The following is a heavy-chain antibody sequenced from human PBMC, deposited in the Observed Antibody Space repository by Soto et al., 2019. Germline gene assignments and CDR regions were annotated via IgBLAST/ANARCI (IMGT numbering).Heavy chain of an antibody. J-gene: IGHJ4*02. D-gene: IGHD2-15*01. V-gene: IGHV3-30*04. Sequence: GGSLRLSFTASGFNFSNYAMHWVRQAPGKGLEGLSVISYDGSRTHDADSVKDRFIISRDNSNKMLYLQMSGLRREDTAIYYCARFKIAVRIHFDXWGQGTLFTVSX. CDR2: ISYDGSRT. CDR3: ARFKIAVRIHFDX. CDR1: GFNFSNYA.